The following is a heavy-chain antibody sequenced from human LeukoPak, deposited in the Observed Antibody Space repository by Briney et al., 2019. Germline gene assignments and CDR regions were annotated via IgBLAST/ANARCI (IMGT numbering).Heavy chain of an antibody. D-gene: IGHD6-19*01. CDR2: ISAYNGNT. CDR3: ARGPLGRGWYYLDY. V-gene: IGHV1-18*01. J-gene: IGHJ4*02. Sequence: GASVKVSCKASGYTFTSYGIRWVRQAPGQGLEWMGWISAYNGNTNYAQKLQGRVTMTTDTSTSTAYMELRSLRSDATAVYYCARGPLGRGWYYLDYWGQGTLVTVSS. CDR1: GYTFTSYG.